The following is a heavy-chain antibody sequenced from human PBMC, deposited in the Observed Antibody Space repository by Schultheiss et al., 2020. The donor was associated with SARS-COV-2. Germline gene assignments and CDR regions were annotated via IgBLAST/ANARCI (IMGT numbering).Heavy chain of an antibody. D-gene: IGHD3-10*01. Sequence: GGSLRLSCAASGFSFSNSAMSWVRQAPGKGLEWVANIKQDGSEKYYVDSVKGRFTISRDNSKNTLYLQMNSLRAEDTAVYYCAKDLGVYYYGSGSYYRDDYWGQGTLVTVSS. CDR3: AKDLGVYYYGSGSYYRDDY. J-gene: IGHJ4*02. CDR2: IKQDGSEK. CDR1: GFSFSNSA. V-gene: IGHV3-7*03.